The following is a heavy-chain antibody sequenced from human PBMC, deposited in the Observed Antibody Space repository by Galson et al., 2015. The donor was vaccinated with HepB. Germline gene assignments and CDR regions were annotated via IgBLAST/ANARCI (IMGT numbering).Heavy chain of an antibody. CDR1: GGSIRSSNNY. CDR3: AREPLSYSWNRGTLDY. Sequence: TLSLTCTVSGGSIRSSNNYWTWIRQHPGKGLEWIGCISYSGTTYYAPSLKSRLSISVDTSNNQFSLRLSSVTAADTAVYYCAREPLSYSWNRGTLDYWGQGTRVIVSS. J-gene: IGHJ4*02. CDR2: ISYSGTT. V-gene: IGHV4-31*03. D-gene: IGHD1-20*01.